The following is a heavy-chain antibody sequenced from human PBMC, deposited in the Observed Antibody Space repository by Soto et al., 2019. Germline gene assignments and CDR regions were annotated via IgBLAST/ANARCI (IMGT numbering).Heavy chain of an antibody. CDR1: GFTFSSYA. V-gene: IGHV3-23*01. J-gene: IGHJ4*02. Sequence: GGSLRLSCAASGFTFSSYAMSWVRQAPGKGLEWVSAISGSGGSTYYADSVKGRFTVSRDNSKNTLYLQMNSLRAEDTAVYYCAKLLLWFEGPFDYWGQGTLVTVSS. CDR3: AKLLLWFEGPFDY. D-gene: IGHD3-10*01. CDR2: ISGSGGST.